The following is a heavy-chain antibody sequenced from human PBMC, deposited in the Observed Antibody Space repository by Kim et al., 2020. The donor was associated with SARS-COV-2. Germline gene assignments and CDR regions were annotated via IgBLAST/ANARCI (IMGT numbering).Heavy chain of an antibody. Sequence: SAASVKGRFTISRDNSKNTLYLQMNSLRAEDTAVYYCAKSRIRYSYGYDYWGQGTLVTVSS. CDR3: AKSRIRYSYGYDY. D-gene: IGHD5-18*01. V-gene: IGHV3-23*01. J-gene: IGHJ4*02.